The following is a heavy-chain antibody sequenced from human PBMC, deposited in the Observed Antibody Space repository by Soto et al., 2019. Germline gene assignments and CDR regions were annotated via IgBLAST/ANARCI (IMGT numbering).Heavy chain of an antibody. D-gene: IGHD6-19*01. J-gene: IGHJ5*02. V-gene: IGHV1-46*01. CDR3: ARASGRGWYNWFDP. CDR2: INPSGDSR. Sequence: GASVKVSCKVSGFSFSDYFMHWVRQAPGQGLEWMGIINPSGDSRNYAQKFQGRVTITRDTSTSTVYMDLSSLRYEDTAVYYCARASGRGWYNWFDPWGQGTLVTVSS. CDR1: GFSFSDYF.